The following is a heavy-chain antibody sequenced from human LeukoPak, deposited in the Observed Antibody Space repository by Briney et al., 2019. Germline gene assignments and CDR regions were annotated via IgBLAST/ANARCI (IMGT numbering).Heavy chain of an antibody. CDR2: ISYDGSNK. D-gene: IGHD1-1*01. CDR3: ARDRETRVNHAFDI. J-gene: IGHJ3*02. CDR1: GFTFSSYA. V-gene: IGHV3-30*04. Sequence: PGGSLRLSCAASGFTFSSYAMHWVRQAPGKGLEWVAVISYDGSNKYYADSVKGRFTISRDNSKNTLYLQMSSLRAENTAVYYCARDRETRVNHAFDIWGQGTMVTVSS.